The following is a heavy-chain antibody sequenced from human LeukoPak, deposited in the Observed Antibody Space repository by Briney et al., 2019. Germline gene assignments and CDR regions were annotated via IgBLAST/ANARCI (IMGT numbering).Heavy chain of an antibody. CDR1: GFTFSDYY. D-gene: IGHD6-6*01. CDR3: ARDHGYSSSSRY. CDR2: ISSRGSTI. V-gene: IGHV3-11*01. J-gene: IGHJ4*02. Sequence: GGSLRLSCTASGFTFSDYYMSWIRQAPGKGLEWISYISSRGSTIYYADSVKGRFTISRNNAKNSLYLQMNSLRAEDTAIYYCARDHGYSSSSRYWGQGTLVTVSS.